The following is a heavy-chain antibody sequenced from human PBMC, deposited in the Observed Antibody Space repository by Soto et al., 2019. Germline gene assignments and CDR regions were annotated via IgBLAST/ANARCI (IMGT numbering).Heavy chain of an antibody. J-gene: IGHJ6*02. CDR2: ISGSGGST. CDR3: AKDRYYYGSGSFPPYGMDV. V-gene: IGHV3-23*01. CDR1: GFTFSSYA. Sequence: PGGSLRLSCAASGFTFSSYAMSWVRQAPGKGLEWVSAISGSGGSTYYADSVKGRFTISRDNSKNTLYLQMNSLRAEDTAVYYCAKDRYYYGSGSFPPYGMDVWGHGTTVTVSS. D-gene: IGHD3-10*01.